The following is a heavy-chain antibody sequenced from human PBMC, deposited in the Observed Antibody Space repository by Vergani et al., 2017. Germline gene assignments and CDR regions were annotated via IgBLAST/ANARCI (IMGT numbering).Heavy chain of an antibody. Sequence: QVQLQQWGAGLLKPSETLSLTCAVYGGSFSGYYWSWIRQPPGKGLEWIGEINHSGSTNYNPSLKSRVTISVDTSKNQFSLKLSSVTAADTAVYYCARSTVTTYYYYYYCMDVWGQGTTVTVSS. J-gene: IGHJ6*02. D-gene: IGHD4-17*01. CDR3: ARSTVTTYYYYYYCMDV. V-gene: IGHV4-34*01. CDR1: GGSFSGYY. CDR2: INHSGST.